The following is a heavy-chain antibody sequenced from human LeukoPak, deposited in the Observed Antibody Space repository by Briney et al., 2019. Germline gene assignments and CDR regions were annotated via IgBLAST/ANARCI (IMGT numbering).Heavy chain of an antibody. CDR2: IKQDGSEK. D-gene: IGHD6-13*01. V-gene: IGHV3-7*01. Sequence: PGGSLRLSCAASGFTFSSYWMSWVRQAPGKGLEWVANIKQDGSEKYYVDSVKGRFTISRDNAKNSLYLQMNSLRAEVTAVYYCARFIAAAGKVPPYYYYYYYMDVWGKGTTVTVSS. CDR3: ARFIAAAGKVPPYYYYYYYMDV. CDR1: GFTFSSYW. J-gene: IGHJ6*03.